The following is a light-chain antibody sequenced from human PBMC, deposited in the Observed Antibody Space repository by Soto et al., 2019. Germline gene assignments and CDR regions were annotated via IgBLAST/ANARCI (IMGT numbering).Light chain of an antibody. Sequence: DIQMTQSPSTLSASVGDRVTITCRASQNINNDLAWYQQKPGQAPKLLIYDASSLERGVPSRFSGSGSGTEFTLTISSLQPDDGATYYCQQFKSSSMYTFGQGTKLEIK. CDR2: DAS. V-gene: IGKV1-5*01. J-gene: IGKJ2*01. CDR1: QNINND. CDR3: QQFKSSSMYT.